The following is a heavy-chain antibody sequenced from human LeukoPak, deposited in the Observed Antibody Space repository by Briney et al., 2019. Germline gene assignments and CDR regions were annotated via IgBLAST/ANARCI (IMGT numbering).Heavy chain of an antibody. CDR1: DSTFSDFD. CDR2: IRSRANSYAT. D-gene: IGHD1-1*01. CDR3: TRHRQLELDY. J-gene: IGHJ4*02. V-gene: IGHV3-73*01. Sequence: GGSLRLSCAASDSTFSDFDMHWVRQASGKGLEWVGRIRSRANSYATAYAASVKGRFTISRDDSKNTAYLQMNSLKTEDTAVYYCTRHRQLELDYWGQGTLVTVSS.